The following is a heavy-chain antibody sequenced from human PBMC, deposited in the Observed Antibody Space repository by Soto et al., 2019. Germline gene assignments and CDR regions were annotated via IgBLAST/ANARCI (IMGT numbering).Heavy chain of an antibody. V-gene: IGHV4-59*01. D-gene: IGHD6-13*01. Sequence: PSETLSLTFTVSGGSISTYYWSWIRQPPGKGLEWIVYIYYSGSTNYNPSLKSRVTISIDTSKNQFSLKLSSVTAADTALYYCARGEDTAAAGLWHXWGQGTPVTASX. J-gene: IGHJ5*02. CDR2: IYYSGST. CDR1: GGSISTYY. CDR3: ARGEDTAAAGLWHX.